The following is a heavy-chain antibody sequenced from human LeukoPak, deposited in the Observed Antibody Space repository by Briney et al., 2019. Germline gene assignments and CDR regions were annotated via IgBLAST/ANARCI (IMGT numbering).Heavy chain of an antibody. D-gene: IGHD3-22*01. V-gene: IGHV3-23*01. Sequence: GGSLRLSXAASGFTFSSYAMSWVRQAPGKGLEWVSAISGSGGSTYYADSVKGRFTISRDNSKNTLYLQMNSLRAEDTAVYYCSKGGRAYYDRRRYNWFDPWGLGTLVTGSP. CDR2: ISGSGGST. CDR3: SKGGRAYYDRRRYNWFDP. CDR1: GFTFSSYA. J-gene: IGHJ5*02.